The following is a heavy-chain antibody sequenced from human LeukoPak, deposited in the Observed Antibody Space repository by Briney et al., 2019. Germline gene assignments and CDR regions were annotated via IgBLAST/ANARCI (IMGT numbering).Heavy chain of an antibody. V-gene: IGHV3-23*01. CDR3: AKGGYTTWFDP. CDR1: GFTFREYS. D-gene: IGHD2-15*01. J-gene: IGHJ5*02. Sequence: GGSLRLSCAASGFTFREYSMSWVRQAPGKGLEWVSNIRSNGGDTYYTDSVKGRYTISRDNSKNTLYLEMNSLRAEDTAVYYCAKGGYTTWFDPWGQGTLVTVSS. CDR2: IRSNGGDT.